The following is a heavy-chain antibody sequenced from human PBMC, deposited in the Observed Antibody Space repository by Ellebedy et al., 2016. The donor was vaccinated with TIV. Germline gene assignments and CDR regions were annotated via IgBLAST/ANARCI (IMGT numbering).Heavy chain of an antibody. CDR2: IYSTGIT. J-gene: IGHJ5*02. Sequence: MPSETLSLTCSVSGGSINNYYWTWIRQSPGKELEWIGYIYSTGITNYTPSLNSRLTISLDTSKTHFSLRLSSVTAADTAIYYCARGKYDGSPNWFDPWGQGTLVTVSP. CDR3: ARGKYDGSPNWFDP. V-gene: IGHV4-59*01. D-gene: IGHD1-26*01. CDR1: GGSINNYY.